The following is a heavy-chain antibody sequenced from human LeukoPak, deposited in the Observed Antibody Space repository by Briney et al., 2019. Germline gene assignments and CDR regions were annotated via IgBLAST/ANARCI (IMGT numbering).Heavy chain of an antibody. CDR2: IYYSGST. V-gene: IGHV4-59*01. CDR1: GGSISSSY. Sequence: SETLSLTCTVSGGSISSSYWSWIRQPPGKGLEWIGYIYYSGSTNYNPSLKSRVTISVDTSKNQFSLKLSSVTAADTAVYYCARSRLPYGSSPRELDYWGQGTLVTVSS. CDR3: ARSRLPYGSSPRELDY. D-gene: IGHD6-13*01. J-gene: IGHJ4*02.